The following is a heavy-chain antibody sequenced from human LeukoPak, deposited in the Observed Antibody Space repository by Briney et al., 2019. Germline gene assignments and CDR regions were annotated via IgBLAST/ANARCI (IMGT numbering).Heavy chain of an antibody. Sequence: SETLSLTCAVYGGSFSGYYWSWIRQPPGEGLEWIGEINHSGSTNYKPSLKSRVTISVDTSKNQFSLKLSSVTAADTAVYYCARRRRSRYYDSSGYVDYWGQGTLVTVSS. CDR3: ARRRRSRYYDSSGYVDY. CDR2: INHSGST. D-gene: IGHD3-22*01. CDR1: GGSFSGYY. J-gene: IGHJ4*02. V-gene: IGHV4-34*01.